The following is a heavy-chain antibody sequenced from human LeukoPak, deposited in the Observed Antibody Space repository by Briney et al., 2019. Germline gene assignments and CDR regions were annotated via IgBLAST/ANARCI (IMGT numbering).Heavy chain of an antibody. J-gene: IGHJ4*02. Sequence: ASVKVSCKASGYTFTGYYMHWVRQAPGQGLEWMGWINPNSGGTNYAQKFQGWVTMTRDTSISTAYMELSRLRSDDTAVYYCARVNGGAADPYFDYWGQGTLVTVSS. D-gene: IGHD3-16*01. V-gene: IGHV1-2*04. CDR3: ARVNGGAADPYFDY. CDR1: GYTFTGYY. CDR2: INPNSGGT.